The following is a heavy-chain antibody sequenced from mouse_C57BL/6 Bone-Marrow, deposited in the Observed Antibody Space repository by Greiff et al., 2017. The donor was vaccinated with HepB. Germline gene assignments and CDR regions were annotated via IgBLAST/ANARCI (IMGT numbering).Heavy chain of an antibody. CDR2: IYPRSGNT. Sequence: VQRVEFGAELARPGASVKLSCKASGYTFTSYGISWVKQRTGQGLEWIGEIYPRSGNTYYNEKFKGKATLTADKSSSTAYMELRSLTSEDSAVYFCARRGGWYFDVWGTGTTVTVSS. CDR1: GYTFTSYG. CDR3: ARRGGWYFDV. J-gene: IGHJ1*03. V-gene: IGHV1-81*01.